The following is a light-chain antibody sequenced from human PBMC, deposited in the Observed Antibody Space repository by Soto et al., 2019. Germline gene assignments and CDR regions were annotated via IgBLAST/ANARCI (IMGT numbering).Light chain of an antibody. CDR1: KLGDKY. J-gene: IGLJ1*01. CDR2: QDS. CDR3: PSWDSSTGV. Sequence: SYELTQPHSVSVSPGQTASITCSGDKLGDKYACWYQQKPGQSPVLVIYQDSKRPSGIPERLSGSNSGNTATLTISGTQAMDEADYYCPSWDSSTGVFGTVTKVTLL. V-gene: IGLV3-1*01.